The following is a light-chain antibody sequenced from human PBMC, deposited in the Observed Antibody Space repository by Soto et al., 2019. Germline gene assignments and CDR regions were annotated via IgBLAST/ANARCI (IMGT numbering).Light chain of an antibody. Sequence: DIVLTQSPGTLSLSPGERSTLSCRVSQSVSNNYLAWYQQIPGQAPRLLSYGASNRATGIPDRFSGSGSGTDFTLTISGLQPDDFTTYYCQQYTSYSRAFGQGTKVDI. V-gene: IGKV3-20*01. CDR2: GAS. CDR1: QSVSNNY. CDR3: QQYTSYSRA. J-gene: IGKJ1*01.